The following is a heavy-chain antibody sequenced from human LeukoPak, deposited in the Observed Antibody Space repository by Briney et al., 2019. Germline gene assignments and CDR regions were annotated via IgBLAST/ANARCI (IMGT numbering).Heavy chain of an antibody. CDR1: GFTFRSYA. J-gene: IGHJ4*02. CDR2: ISGSGGTT. CDR3: ARERRGSHDY. V-gene: IGHV3-23*01. D-gene: IGHD1-26*01. Sequence: GGSLRLSCAASGFTFRSYAMSWVRQAPGKGLEWVSVISGSGGTTYYADSVKGRFTISRDNSKNTLYLQMNSLRAEDTAVYYCARERRGSHDYWGQGTLVTVSS.